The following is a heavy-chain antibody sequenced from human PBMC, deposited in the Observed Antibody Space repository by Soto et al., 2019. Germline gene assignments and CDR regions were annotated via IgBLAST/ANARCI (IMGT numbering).Heavy chain of an antibody. CDR2: SRNKANSYNT. J-gene: IGHJ4*02. CDR1: GFTFSDYY. D-gene: IGHD1-26*01. Sequence: EVQLVESGGGLVHPGGSLRLSCAASGFTFSDYYMDWVRQVPGKGLEWVGRSRNKANSYNTEYAASVKGRFSISRDGSKDSMYLQMNSLKTEDTAVYYCARDTGGSYDYWGQGALVTVSS. CDR3: ARDTGGSYDY. V-gene: IGHV3-72*01.